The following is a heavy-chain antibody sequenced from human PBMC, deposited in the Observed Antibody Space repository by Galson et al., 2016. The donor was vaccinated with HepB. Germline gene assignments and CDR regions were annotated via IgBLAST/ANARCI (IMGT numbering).Heavy chain of an antibody. Sequence: LSLTCSVSGGAINSAYHWSWIRQHPGKGLEWLGYISYTGTSNYNSSLHRRIFMSIDTSKNQISLKLSASTAVDMAVYYCARGPPDYLASGSFYSGWFDPWGQGTLVTVSS. CDR2: ISYTGTS. D-gene: IGHD3-10*01. V-gene: IGHV4-31*03. J-gene: IGHJ5*02. CDR3: ARGPPDYLASGSFYSGWFDP. CDR1: GGAINSAYH.